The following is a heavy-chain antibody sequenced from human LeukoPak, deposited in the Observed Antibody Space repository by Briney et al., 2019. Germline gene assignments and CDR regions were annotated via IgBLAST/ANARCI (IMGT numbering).Heavy chain of an antibody. CDR3: ARGRSYDSSGYPINIASYYFDY. CDR2: INHSGST. CDR1: GGSFSGYY. V-gene: IGHV4-34*01. J-gene: IGHJ4*02. Sequence: SETLSLTCAVYGGSFSGYYWSWTRQPPGKGLEWIGEINHSGSTNYNPSLKSRVTISVDTSKNQFSLKLSSVTAADTAVYYCARGRSYDSSGYPINIASYYFDYWGQGTLVTVSS. D-gene: IGHD3-22*01.